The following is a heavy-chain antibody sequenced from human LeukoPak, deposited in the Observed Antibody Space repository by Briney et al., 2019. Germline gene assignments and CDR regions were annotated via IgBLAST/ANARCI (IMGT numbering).Heavy chain of an antibody. CDR2: IYYSGST. CDR3: ARVYYYYYMDV. Sequence: PETLSLTCTVSGGSISSYYWSWIRQPPGKGLEWIGYIYYSGSTNYNPSLKSRVTISVDTSKNQFSLKLSSVTAADTAVYYCARVYYYYYMDVWGEGTTVTVSS. V-gene: IGHV4-59*01. J-gene: IGHJ6*03. CDR1: GGSISSYY.